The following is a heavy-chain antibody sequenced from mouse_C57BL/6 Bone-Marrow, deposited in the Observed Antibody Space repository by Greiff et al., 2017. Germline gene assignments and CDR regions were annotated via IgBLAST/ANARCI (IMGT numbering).Heavy chain of an antibody. J-gene: IGHJ4*01. CDR1: GYTFTDYN. CDR2: INPNNGGT. CDR3: ARVLRPPYAMDY. Sequence: EVQLQESGPELVKPGASVKIPCKASGYTFTDYNMDWVKQSHGKSLEWIGDINPNNGGTIYNQKFKGKATLTVDKSSSTAYMELRSLTSEDTAVYYCARVLRPPYAMDYWGQGTSVTVSS. V-gene: IGHV1-18*01. D-gene: IGHD1-2*01.